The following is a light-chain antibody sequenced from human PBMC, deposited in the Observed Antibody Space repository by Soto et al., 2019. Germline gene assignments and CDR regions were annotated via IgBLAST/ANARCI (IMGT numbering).Light chain of an antibody. J-gene: IGKJ2*01. CDR1: QSISSW. Sequence: DIQMTQSTSTLSASVGDRVTITCRASQSISSWLAWYQQKPGKAPKLLIYDASSLESWVSSRFSGSGSGTEFTLTISSLQPDDFATYYCQQYNSYSPYTFGQGTKLEIK. V-gene: IGKV1-5*01. CDR3: QQYNSYSPYT. CDR2: DAS.